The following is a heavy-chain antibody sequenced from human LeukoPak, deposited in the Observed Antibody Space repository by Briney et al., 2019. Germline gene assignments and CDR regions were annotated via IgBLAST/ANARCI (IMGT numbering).Heavy chain of an antibody. D-gene: IGHD6-6*01. J-gene: IGHJ4*02. CDR1: GFTFSSYA. Sequence: GGSLRLSCAASGFTFSSYAMSWVRQAPGKGLEWVSAITDTGGSTWYADSVTGRFTISRDNSKNTLYLQMNGLRAEDTALYYCAKGSLAARPYYFDCWGQGTLVSVSS. CDR3: AKGSLAARPYYFDC. CDR2: ITDTGGST. V-gene: IGHV3-23*01.